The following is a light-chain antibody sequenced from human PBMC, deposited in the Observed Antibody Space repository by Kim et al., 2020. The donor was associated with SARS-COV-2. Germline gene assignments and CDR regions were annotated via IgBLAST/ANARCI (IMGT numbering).Light chain of an antibody. CDR1: QSVSSN. CDR3: QQYDNWPLS. V-gene: IGKV3-15*01. Sequence: VSPGESATLSCRAMQSVSSNLAWYQQKPGQPPSLLFSGASTRATGIPARFSGSGSGTEFTLTISSLQSEDFAVYYCQQYDNWPLSFGGGTKVDIK. CDR2: GAS. J-gene: IGKJ4*01.